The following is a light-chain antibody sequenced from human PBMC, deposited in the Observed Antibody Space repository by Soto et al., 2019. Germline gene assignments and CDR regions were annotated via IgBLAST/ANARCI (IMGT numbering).Light chain of an antibody. J-gene: IGKJ1*01. CDR3: QQHSNWPPWT. CDR2: GAS. V-gene: IGKV3-11*02. Sequence: EVVLTQSPATLYLAPGERATLSCRASQNVRKLLDWYQQKPGQAPRLIIYGASNMATGIPARFSGSGSGRDVTLTISSLEPEDLAVYYCQQHSNWPPWTFGQGNRVDIQ. CDR1: QNVRKL.